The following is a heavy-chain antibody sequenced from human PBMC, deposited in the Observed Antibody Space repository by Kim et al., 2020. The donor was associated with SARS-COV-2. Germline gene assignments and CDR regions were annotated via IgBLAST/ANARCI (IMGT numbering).Heavy chain of an antibody. D-gene: IGHD3-16*01. CDR2: IKHKSHRYTT. V-gene: IGHV3-72*01. CDR1: GFSFNNNY. J-gene: IGHJ3*02. Sequence: GGSLRLSCASSGFSFNNNYVNWVRQAPGKGLEWVGRIKHKSHRYTTEYAASAQGRFSISRDDSKNSVFLQMNSLKTEDTAVYYCARDLRDGGVLDIWGPG. CDR3: ARDLRDGGVLDI.